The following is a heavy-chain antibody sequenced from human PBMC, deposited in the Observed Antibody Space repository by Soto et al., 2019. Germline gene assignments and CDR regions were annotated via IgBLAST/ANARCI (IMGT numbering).Heavy chain of an antibody. Sequence: QVQLVQSGPEVKRPGASVKVSCKASGYSFTSHGFSWVRQAPGQGLEWMGWISANRGDTDFAQKFQGRLTMTTDTSTTTAFMELRSLQSDDTAMYYCARGGRWGYGYKDHWGQGTLVTVSS. D-gene: IGHD5-18*01. V-gene: IGHV1-18*01. CDR1: GYSFTSHG. J-gene: IGHJ4*02. CDR3: ARGGRWGYGYKDH. CDR2: ISANRGDT.